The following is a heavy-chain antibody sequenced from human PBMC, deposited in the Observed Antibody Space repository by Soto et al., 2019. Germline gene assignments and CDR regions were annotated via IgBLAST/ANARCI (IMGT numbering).Heavy chain of an antibody. CDR2: IIPSFGRT. Sequence: ASVKVSCKASGYTFTSYYMHLVRQAPGQGLEWMGVIIPSFGRTNYAQKFQGRVTITTDESTSTAYMELSSLRSEDTAVYYCARDDSSSHYYYYGMDVWGQGTTVTVSS. J-gene: IGHJ6*02. CDR1: GYTFTSYY. D-gene: IGHD6-13*01. CDR3: ARDDSSSHYYYYGMDV. V-gene: IGHV1-46*01.